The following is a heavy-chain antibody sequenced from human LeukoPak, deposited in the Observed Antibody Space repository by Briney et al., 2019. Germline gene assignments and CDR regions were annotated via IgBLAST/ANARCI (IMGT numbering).Heavy chain of an antibody. CDR1: GGSLNFFY. Sequence: PSETLSLTCTVSGGSLNFFYWSWIRQPPWKGLEWIGYISYTGTTYYNPSLKSRVTISLDTSKNHFSLNMGSATAADTAVYYCARNFARNSGDYGNDGFDIWGLGTLVTVSS. V-gene: IGHV4-59*01. CDR3: ARNFARNSGDYGNDGFDI. D-gene: IGHD4-17*01. CDR2: ISYTGTT. J-gene: IGHJ3*02.